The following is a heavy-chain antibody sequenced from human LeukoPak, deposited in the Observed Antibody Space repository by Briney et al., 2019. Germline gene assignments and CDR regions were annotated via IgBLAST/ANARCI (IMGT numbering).Heavy chain of an antibody. CDR1: GFSLINSD. Sequence: GGPLRLSCAAPGFSLINSDMHWVRQAPGKGLEWVAFIHYDGSEKRYADSLKGRFTISRDNSKNTLYLQMNSLRGEDAAVYYCARNRVGFHYADAFDMWGQGTMVTVSS. CDR3: ARNRVGFHYADAFDM. V-gene: IGHV3-30*02. D-gene: IGHD5-24*01. J-gene: IGHJ3*02. CDR2: IHYDGSEK.